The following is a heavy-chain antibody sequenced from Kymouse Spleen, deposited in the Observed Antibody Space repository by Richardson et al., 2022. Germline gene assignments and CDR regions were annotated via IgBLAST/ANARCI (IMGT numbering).Heavy chain of an antibody. J-gene: IGHJ6*02. CDR3: AKDGMVRGVTPPYYYYYGMDV. D-gene: IGHD3-10*01. CDR1: GFTFDDYA. V-gene: IGHV3-9*01. Sequence: EVQLVESGGGLVQPGRSLRLSCAASGFTFDDYAMHWVRQAPGKGLEWVSGISWNSGSIGYADSVKGRFTISRDNAKNSLYLQMNSLRAEDTALYYCAKDGMVRGVTPPYYYYYGMDVWGQGTTVTVSS. CDR2: ISWNSGSI.